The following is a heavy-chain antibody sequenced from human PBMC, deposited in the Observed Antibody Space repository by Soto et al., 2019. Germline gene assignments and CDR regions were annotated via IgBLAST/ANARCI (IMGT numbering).Heavy chain of an antibody. CDR1: GFNFDNYG. Sequence: PGLSLRLSRQASGFNFDNYGMHWVRQASGKALEKGAAFTQVGGNKFDANTVNCRSTISRNNCQNTLFLHLNTLKPEDTAVYHCAKDRVGGTFCTPLGFWGQGTLVTVSS. J-gene: IGHJ4*02. CDR3: AKDRVGGTFCTPLGF. V-gene: IGHV3-30*18. D-gene: IGHD1-7*01. CDR2: FTQVGGNK.